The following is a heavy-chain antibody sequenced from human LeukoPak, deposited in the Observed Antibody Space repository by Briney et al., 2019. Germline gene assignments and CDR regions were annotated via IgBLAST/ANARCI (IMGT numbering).Heavy chain of an antibody. J-gene: IGHJ5*02. V-gene: IGHV4-39*07. CDR3: ARGPPRVPWFDP. D-gene: IGHD2-2*01. CDR1: GGSISSSSYY. CDR2: INHSGST. Sequence: SETLSLTCTVSGGSISSSSYYWGWIRQPPGKGLEWIGEINHSGSTNYNPSLKSRVTISVDTSKNQFSLKLSSVTAADTAVYYCARGPPRVPWFDPWGQGTLVTVSS.